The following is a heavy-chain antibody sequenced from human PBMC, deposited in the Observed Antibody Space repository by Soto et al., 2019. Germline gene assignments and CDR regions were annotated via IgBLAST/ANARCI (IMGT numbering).Heavy chain of an antibody. J-gene: IGHJ6*02. V-gene: IGHV1-18*04. D-gene: IGHD6-13*01. CDR3: GRVGIASAGYYYYSMDV. Sequence: QVQLVQSGAEVKKPGASVKVSCKASGYTFTSYGISWVRQAPGQGLEWMGWISAYNGNTNYAQKLQGKVTMTTDTSTSTAYMELRSQKSDDTAVYYCGRVGIASAGYYYYSMDVWGQGTTVTVSS. CDR1: GYTFTSYG. CDR2: ISAYNGNT.